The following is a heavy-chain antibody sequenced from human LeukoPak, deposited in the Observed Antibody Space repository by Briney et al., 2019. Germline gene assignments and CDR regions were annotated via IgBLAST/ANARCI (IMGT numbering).Heavy chain of an antibody. J-gene: IGHJ4*02. CDR1: GFTLSTYA. CDR3: AKDLIQLWLFPDD. D-gene: IGHD5-18*01. CDR2: ISGSGGST. V-gene: IGHV3-23*01. Sequence: GGSLRLSCAASGFTLSTYAMSWVRQAPGKGLEWVSVISGSGGSTYYADSVKGRFTISRDNSRNTLYLQMDSLSAEDTAVYYCAKDLIQLWLFPDDWGQGTLVTVSS.